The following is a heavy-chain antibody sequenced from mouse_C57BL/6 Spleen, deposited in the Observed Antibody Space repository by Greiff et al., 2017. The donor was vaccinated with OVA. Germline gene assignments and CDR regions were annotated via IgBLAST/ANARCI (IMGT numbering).Heavy chain of an antibody. J-gene: IGHJ2*01. CDR2: FYPGSGSI. Sequence: VKLQESGAELVKPGASVKLSCKASGYTFTEYTIHWVKQRSGQGLEWIGWFYPGSGSIKYNEKFKDKATLTADKSSSTVYMELSRLTSEDSAVYFCARHEEGGYDEGAFDYWGQGTTLTVSS. V-gene: IGHV1-62-2*01. CDR1: GYTFTEYT. D-gene: IGHD2-2*01. CDR3: ARHEEGGYDEGAFDY.